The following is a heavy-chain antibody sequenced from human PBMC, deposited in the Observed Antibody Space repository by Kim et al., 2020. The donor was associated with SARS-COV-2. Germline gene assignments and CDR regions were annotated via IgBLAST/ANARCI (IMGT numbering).Heavy chain of an antibody. CDR3: ARAGSDCDFYYNYSMDD. CDR2: MSYNGVNK. D-gene: IGHD2-21*02. CDR1: GFTFSSYA. J-gene: IGHJ6*03. Sequence: GGSLRLSCAASGFTFSSYAMYWVRQPPGKGLQWVAVMSYNGVNKYYADSVKGRFTISRDNSKSTLYLQMNTLRGEDTAVYYCARAGSDCDFYYNYSMDDWGQGSPVTVSS. V-gene: IGHV3-30-3*01.